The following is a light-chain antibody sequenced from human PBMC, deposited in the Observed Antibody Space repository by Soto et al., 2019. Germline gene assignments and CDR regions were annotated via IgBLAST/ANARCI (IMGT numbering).Light chain of an antibody. CDR3: ATWDSSLNAGV. V-gene: IGLV1-51*01. Sequence: QSVLTQPPSVSAAPEQKVTISCSGSSSNIGENYVSWYHQLPGTAPKLLIYDNNQRPSGIPDRFSVSKSATSATLGISGLQTGDEADYYCATWDSSLNAGVFGGGTKLTVL. J-gene: IGLJ3*02. CDR2: DNN. CDR1: SSNIGENY.